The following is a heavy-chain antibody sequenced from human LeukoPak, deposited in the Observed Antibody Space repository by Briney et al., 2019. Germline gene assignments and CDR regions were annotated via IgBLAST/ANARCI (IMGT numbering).Heavy chain of an antibody. CDR1: GCTFSSYG. V-gene: IGHV3-30*02. D-gene: IGHD2-2*02. Sequence: PGGSLRLYCAASGCTFSSYGMNWVRQAPGQGLEWLAFIRYDGNIKHYANSVKGRFTISRDNSKNTLYLQMDSLRAEDTAVYYCAKDLGAYTFDYWGQGTLVTVSS. CDR3: AKDLGAYTFDY. CDR2: IRYDGNIK. J-gene: IGHJ4*02.